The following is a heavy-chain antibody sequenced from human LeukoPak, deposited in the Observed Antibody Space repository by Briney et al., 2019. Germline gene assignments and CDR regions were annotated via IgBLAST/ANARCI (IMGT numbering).Heavy chain of an antibody. CDR1: GFTFSSYS. CDR3: ARAGYYGSGSYYDY. Sequence: PGGSLRLSCAASGFTFSSYSMNWVRQAPGKGLEWVSYISSSSSTIYYADSVKGRFTISGDNAKNSLYLQMNSLRAEDTAVYYCARAGYYGSGSYYDYWGQGTLVTVSS. J-gene: IGHJ4*02. D-gene: IGHD3-10*01. CDR2: ISSSSSTI. V-gene: IGHV3-48*04.